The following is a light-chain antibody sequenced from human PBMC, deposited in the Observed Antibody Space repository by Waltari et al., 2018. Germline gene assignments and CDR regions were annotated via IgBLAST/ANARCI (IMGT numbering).Light chain of an antibody. CDR1: QSVSSTF. CDR3: QQYGWSTRT. CDR2: GAS. V-gene: IGKV3-20*01. J-gene: IGKJ1*01. Sequence: EIVLTQSPGTLSLSPGERATLSCRASQSVSSTFLAWYQRKPGQAPRLLIYGASSRATGITDRFSGSGSGTDFTLTISRLEPEDCAVYYCQQYGWSTRTFGQGTKVEIK.